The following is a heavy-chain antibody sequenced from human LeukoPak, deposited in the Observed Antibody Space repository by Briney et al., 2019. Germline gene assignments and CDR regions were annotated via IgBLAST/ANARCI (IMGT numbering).Heavy chain of an antibody. Sequence: RGSLRLSCAASGFTFSSYAMSWVRQAPGKGLEWVSDISGGGGGTYYADSVKGRFTISRDNSKNPLYLQVNSLRADDTAVYYCAKGSAYALYYLDYWGQGTLVTVSS. CDR2: ISGGGGGT. D-gene: IGHD5-12*01. CDR1: GFTFSSYA. CDR3: AKGSAYALYYLDY. J-gene: IGHJ4*02. V-gene: IGHV3-23*01.